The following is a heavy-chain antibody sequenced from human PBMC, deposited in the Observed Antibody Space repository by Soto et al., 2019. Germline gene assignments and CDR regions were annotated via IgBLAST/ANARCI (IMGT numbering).Heavy chain of an antibody. CDR3: AKMRYSSGWYGDFDY. CDR2: ISGSDDST. J-gene: IGHJ4*02. Sequence: PGGSLRLSCAASGFTFSTYAMSWVRQAPGKGLEWVSGISGSDDSTYYADSVKGRFTISRDNSKNTLYLQMNSLRAEDTAVYYCAKMRYSSGWYGDFDYWGQGTLVTVSS. CDR1: GFTFSTYA. V-gene: IGHV3-23*01. D-gene: IGHD6-19*01.